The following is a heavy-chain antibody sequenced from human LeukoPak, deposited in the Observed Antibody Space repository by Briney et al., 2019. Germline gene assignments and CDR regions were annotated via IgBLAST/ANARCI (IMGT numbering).Heavy chain of an antibody. D-gene: IGHD2-2*02. CDR3: ASLFDFSSTSCYTGCFYY. CDR2: IYYSGST. Sequence: SQTLSLTCTVSGGSISSGDYYWSWIRQPPGKGLEWIGYIYYSGSTYYNPSLKSRVTISVDTSKNQFSLKLSSVTAADTAVYYCASLFDFSSTSCYTGCFYYGGQGTLVTGSS. CDR1: GGSISSGDYY. V-gene: IGHV4-30-4*08. J-gene: IGHJ4*02.